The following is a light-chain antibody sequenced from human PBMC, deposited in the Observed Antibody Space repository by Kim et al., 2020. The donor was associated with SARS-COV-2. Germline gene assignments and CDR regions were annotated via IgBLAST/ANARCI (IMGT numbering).Light chain of an antibody. CDR2: GTS. Sequence: ATIYCMSSHSVLYTSNNKNYLAWYRQKPGQPPKLLIYGTSTRESGVPDRVSGSGSGTDFTLTISGLQAEDVAVYYCQQDYSSPWTFGQGTKVDIK. J-gene: IGKJ1*01. CDR1: HSVLYTSNNKNY. CDR3: QQDYSSPWT. V-gene: IGKV4-1*01.